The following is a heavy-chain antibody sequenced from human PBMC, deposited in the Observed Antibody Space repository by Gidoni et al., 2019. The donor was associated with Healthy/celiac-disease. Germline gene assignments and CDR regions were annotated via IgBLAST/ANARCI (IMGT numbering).Heavy chain of an antibody. CDR1: GFTFSSYA. CDR2: ISYDGSNK. V-gene: IGHV3-30*04. CDR3: ARINYDSAFDI. D-gene: IGHD3-22*01. Sequence: QVQLVASGGGVVHPGRSLRLSWAASGFTFSSYAMHGVLQAPGKGLEWVAVISYDGSNKYYADSVKGRFTISRDNSKNTLYLQMNSLRAEDTAVYYCARINYDSAFDIWGQGTMVTVSS. J-gene: IGHJ3*02.